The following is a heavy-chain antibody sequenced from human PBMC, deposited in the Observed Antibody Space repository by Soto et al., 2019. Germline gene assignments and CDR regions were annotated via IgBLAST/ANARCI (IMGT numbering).Heavy chain of an antibody. V-gene: IGHV1-2*02. CDR2: INPNSGGT. J-gene: IGHJ6*02. CDR3: ARGFYGSDYYGMDV. D-gene: IGHD3-10*01. Sequence: ASVQVSCKASGYTFTGYYIHWGRQDPGQGLEWMAWINPNSGGTKFAQKFQDRISVTRDTSISTAYLELTSLTSDDTAVYYCARGFYGSDYYGMDVWGQGTTVT. CDR1: GYTFTGYY.